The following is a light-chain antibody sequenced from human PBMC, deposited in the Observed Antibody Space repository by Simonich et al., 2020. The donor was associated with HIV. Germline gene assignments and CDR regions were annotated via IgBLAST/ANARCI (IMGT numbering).Light chain of an antibody. CDR3: QQYNSYEWT. V-gene: IGKV1-5*03. CDR1: QSISSW. Sequence: DIQMTQSPSTLSASVGDRVTITCRASQSISSWLAWYQLKPGKAPKLLIYKESTLESGVPSRFSGSVSGTEFTLTISSLQPDDFATYYCQQYNSYEWTFGQGTKVEIK. CDR2: KES. J-gene: IGKJ1*01.